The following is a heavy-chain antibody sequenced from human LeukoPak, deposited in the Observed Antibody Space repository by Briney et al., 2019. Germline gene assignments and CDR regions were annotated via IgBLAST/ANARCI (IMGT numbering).Heavy chain of an antibody. CDR1: GDGVSSNSAT. CDR3: ARVGHPWGIEDAFDI. CDR2: TYYRSKWYN. Sequence: SQTLSLTCAISGDGVSSNSATWNWIRQSPSIGLEWLGRTYYRSKWYNDYAVSVKSRITINPDTSKNQFSLQLNSVTPEDTAVYYCARVGHPWGIEDAFDIWGQGTMVTVSS. J-gene: IGHJ3*02. V-gene: IGHV6-1*01. D-gene: IGHD3-16*01.